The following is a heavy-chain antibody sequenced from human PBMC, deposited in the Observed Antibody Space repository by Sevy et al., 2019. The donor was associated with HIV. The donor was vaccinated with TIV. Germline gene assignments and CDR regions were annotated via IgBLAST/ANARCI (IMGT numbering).Heavy chain of an antibody. CDR2: INPNSGGT. CDR3: ARLSVVPAGRSKCYFDY. J-gene: IGHJ4*02. V-gene: IGHV1-2*06. D-gene: IGHD2-2*01. Sequence: ASEKVSCKASGYTFTGYYMHWVRQAPGQGLEWMGRINPNSGGTNYAQKFQGRVTMTRDTSISTAYMELSRLRSDDTAVYYCARLSVVPAGRSKCYFDYWGQGTLVTVSS. CDR1: GYTFTGYY.